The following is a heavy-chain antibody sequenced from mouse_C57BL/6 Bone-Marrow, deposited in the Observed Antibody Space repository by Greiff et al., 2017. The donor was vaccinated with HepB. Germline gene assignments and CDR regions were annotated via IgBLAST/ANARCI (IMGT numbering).Heavy chain of an antibody. J-gene: IGHJ3*01. CDR1: GYTFTSYG. CDR3: APLPAWFAY. Sequence: QVQLQQSGAELARPGASVKLSCKASGYTFTSYGISWVKQRTGQGLEWIGEIYPRSGNTYYNEKFKGKATLTADKSSSTAYMELRSLTSEDSAVYFWAPLPAWFAYWGQGTLVTVSA. V-gene: IGHV1-81*01. D-gene: IGHD1-2*01. CDR2: IYPRSGNT.